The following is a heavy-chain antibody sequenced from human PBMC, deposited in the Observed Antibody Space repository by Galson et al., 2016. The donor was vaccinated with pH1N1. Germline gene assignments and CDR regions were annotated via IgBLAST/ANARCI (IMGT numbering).Heavy chain of an antibody. Sequence: TLSLTCTVSGGSISSGGYYWSWIRQHPGKGLEWIGYIYYSGSTYYNPSLNSRVTISVDTSKNQFSLKLSSVTAADTAVYYCAREYSLGELGDWFDSWGQGTLVNVSS. CDR1: GGSISSGGYY. V-gene: IGHV4-31*03. CDR2: IYYSGST. CDR3: AREYSLGELGDWFDS. J-gene: IGHJ5*01. D-gene: IGHD1-26*01.